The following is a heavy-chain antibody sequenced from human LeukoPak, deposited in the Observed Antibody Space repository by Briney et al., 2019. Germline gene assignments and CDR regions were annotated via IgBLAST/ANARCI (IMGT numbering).Heavy chain of an antibody. V-gene: IGHV1-2*06. CDR1: GYTFTGYY. CDR2: INPNSGGT. J-gene: IGHJ4*02. D-gene: IGHD5-18*01. CDR3: ARVPETAMAGNY. Sequence: ASVKVSCKASGYTFTGYYMHWVRQAPGQGLEWKGRINPNSGGTNYAQKFQGRVTMTRDTSISTAYMELSRLRSDDTAVYYCARVPETAMAGNYWGQGTLVTVSS.